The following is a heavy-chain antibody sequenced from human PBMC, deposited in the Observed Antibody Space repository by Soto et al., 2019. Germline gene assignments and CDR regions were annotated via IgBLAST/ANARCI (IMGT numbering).Heavy chain of an antibody. CDR1: GGSISSSSYY. J-gene: IGHJ3*02. D-gene: IGHD2-8*02. CDR3: ALEGTGVMGDVYDI. V-gene: IGHV4-39*07. CDR2: IYYSENT. Sequence: SETLSLTCTVSGGSISSSSYYWGWIRQTPGKGLEWIGYIYYSENTYSNPSLKSRVTISGDTSKNQFSLKLNSVAAADTAIYFFALEGTGVMGDVYDIWGQGTMVTVSS.